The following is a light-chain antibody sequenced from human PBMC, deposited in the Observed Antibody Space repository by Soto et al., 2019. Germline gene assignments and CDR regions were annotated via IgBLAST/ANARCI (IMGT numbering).Light chain of an antibody. J-gene: IGKJ1*01. Sequence: DTVMTQSPDSLAVSLGEGATINCKSSQSVLYSSNNKNYLAWYQQKPGQPPKLIFYWASTRESGVPDRFSGSGSATDFTLTISSLQAEDVAVYYCQQYYRKPWTFGQGTKVEIK. CDR2: WAS. CDR1: QSVLYSSNNKNY. V-gene: IGKV4-1*01. CDR3: QQYYRKPWT.